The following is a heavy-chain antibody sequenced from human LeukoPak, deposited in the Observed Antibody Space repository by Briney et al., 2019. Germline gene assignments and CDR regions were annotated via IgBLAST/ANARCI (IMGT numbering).Heavy chain of an antibody. Sequence: SETLSLTCTVSGYSISSGYYWGWIRQPPGKGLEWIGSIYHSGSTYYNSSLKSRVTISVDTSKNQFSLKLSSVTAADTAVYYCARELHSSSWLDYWGQGTLVTVSS. D-gene: IGHD6-13*01. V-gene: IGHV4-38-2*02. CDR3: ARELHSSSWLDY. CDR1: GYSISSGYY. J-gene: IGHJ4*02. CDR2: IYHSGST.